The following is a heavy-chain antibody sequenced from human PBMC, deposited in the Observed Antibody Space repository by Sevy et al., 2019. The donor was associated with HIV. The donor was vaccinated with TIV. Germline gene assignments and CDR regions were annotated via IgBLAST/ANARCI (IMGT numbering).Heavy chain of an antibody. CDR1: GFTFSSFA. CDR3: ARPTPRIAASSAAFFDY. Sequence: GGFLRLSCAASGFTFSSFAMSWVRQVPGKGLEWVSSINGRGGSTYYADSVKGRVTPSRDNSKNTLFLQMDSLRAEDTAIYYCARPTPRIAASSAAFFDYWGQGTLVTVSS. CDR2: INGRGGST. D-gene: IGHD6-13*01. V-gene: IGHV3-23*01. J-gene: IGHJ4*02.